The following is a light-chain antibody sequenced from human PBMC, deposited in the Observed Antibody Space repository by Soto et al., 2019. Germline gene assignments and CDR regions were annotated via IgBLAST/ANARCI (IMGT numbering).Light chain of an antibody. V-gene: IGLV2-23*02. CDR3: CAHAGSTTLLV. CDR2: EVT. CDR1: SSDVGTYNL. J-gene: IGLJ2*01. Sequence: QSALTQPASVSGSPGQSITISCTGTSSDVGTYNLVSWYQQHPGKAPKLMIYEVTKRPSGVSNRFSGSKSGNTASLTISGLQAEDEADYHCCAHAGSTTLLVFGGGTKVTVL.